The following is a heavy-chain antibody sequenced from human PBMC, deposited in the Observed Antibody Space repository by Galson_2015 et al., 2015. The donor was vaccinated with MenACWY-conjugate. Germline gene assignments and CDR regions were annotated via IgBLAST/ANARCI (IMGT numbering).Heavy chain of an antibody. CDR3: ARDLSSAPYYFDY. Sequence: SVKVSCKASGYTFINYAISWVRQAPGQGLEWMGWISAYNGNTNYAQKLQGRVTMTTDTSANTAYLELRSLRSDDTAVYYCARDLSSAPYYFDYWGQGTLVTVSS. V-gene: IGHV1-18*01. CDR2: ISAYNGNT. CDR1: GYTFINYA. J-gene: IGHJ4*02. D-gene: IGHD6-25*01.